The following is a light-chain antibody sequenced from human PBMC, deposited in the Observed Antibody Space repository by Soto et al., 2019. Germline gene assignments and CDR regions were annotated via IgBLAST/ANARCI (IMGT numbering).Light chain of an antibody. CDR3: QHDDGWRALT. CDR2: HTS. J-gene: IGKJ4*01. Sequence: DIQMTQSPPYVSASVGERVTISCRASQNAGSWLSWFHQKPGGAPTLLIFHTSRKKSAVPPRFAGRGSGTEFTLTISSLQPADVGTDYCQHDDGWRALTFGGGTEVEI. CDR1: QNAGSW. V-gene: IGKV1-12*01.